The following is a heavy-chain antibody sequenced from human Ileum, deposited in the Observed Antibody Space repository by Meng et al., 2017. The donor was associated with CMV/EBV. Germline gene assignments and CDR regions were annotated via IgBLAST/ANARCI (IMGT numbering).Heavy chain of an antibody. V-gene: IGHV4-34*01. Sequence: CAVYGGSFSGYYWSWIRQPPGKGLEWIGEINHSGNTNYNPSLKSRVTISVDTSKNQFSLKLSSMTAADTAMYYCARGVVGATGYFQHWGQGTLVTVSS. CDR1: GGSFSGYY. J-gene: IGHJ1*01. CDR3: ARGVVGATGYFQH. CDR2: INHSGNT. D-gene: IGHD1-26*01.